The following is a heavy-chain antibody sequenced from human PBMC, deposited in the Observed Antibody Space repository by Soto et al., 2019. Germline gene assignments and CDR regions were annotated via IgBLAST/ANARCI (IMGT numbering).Heavy chain of an antibody. D-gene: IGHD6-19*01. CDR1: GGSISSSSYY. CDR2: SYYSGST. V-gene: IGHV4-39*01. J-gene: IGHJ4*02. Sequence: QLQLQESGPGLVKPSETLSLTCTVSGGSISSSSYYWGWIRQPPGKGLEWIGSSYYSGSTYYNPSLQSRVTLAVDTSKNQFSLKLSSVTAADTAVYYCASQSSYSSGWAFAYWGQGTLVTVSS. CDR3: ASQSSYSSGWAFAY.